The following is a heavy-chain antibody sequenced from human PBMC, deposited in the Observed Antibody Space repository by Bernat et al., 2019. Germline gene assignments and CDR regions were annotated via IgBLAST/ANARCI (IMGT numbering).Heavy chain of an antibody. CDR1: GFTFSDYY. CDR2: IYAGGST. J-gene: IGHJ4*02. D-gene: IGHD1-26*01. Sequence: VQLVESGGGLVKPGGSLRLSCAASGFTFSDYYMSWIRQAPGKGLEWVSVIYAGGSTYYADSVKGRFTVSRDNSKNTLYLQMNSLGAEDTAMYYCARVSGSYWPWYFDYWGQGTLVTVSS. V-gene: IGHV3-66*01. CDR3: ARVSGSYWPWYFDY.